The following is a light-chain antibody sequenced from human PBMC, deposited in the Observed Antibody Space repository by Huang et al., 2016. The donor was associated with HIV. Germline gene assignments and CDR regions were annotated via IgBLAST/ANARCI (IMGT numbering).Light chain of an antibody. CDR2: DAS. V-gene: IGKV1-33*01. J-gene: IGKJ3*01. CDR1: HDMNNY. CDR3: QQYDNLPFT. Sequence: DIQMTQSPSSLSASLGDRVTIPCQASHDMNNYLNWFQKKPGRAPKLLLYDASNLETGVPSRFSGGGSGTNFTFIINSLQPEDISTYYCQQYDNLPFTFGPGTRVDIK.